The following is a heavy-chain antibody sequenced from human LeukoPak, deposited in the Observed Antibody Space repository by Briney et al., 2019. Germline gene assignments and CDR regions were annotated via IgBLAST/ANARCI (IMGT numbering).Heavy chain of an antibody. Sequence: PSETLSLTCTVSGGSISSGDYYWSWIRQHPGKGLEWIGFIYYSGRTYYNPSLKSRVTISLHTSKNQFSLELISVTAADTALYYCARARGDCSSASCSLRGWFDPWGQGTLVTVSS. V-gene: IGHV4-31*03. CDR2: IYYSGRT. D-gene: IGHD2-2*01. CDR1: GGSISSGDYY. J-gene: IGHJ5*02. CDR3: ARARGDCSSASCSLRGWFDP.